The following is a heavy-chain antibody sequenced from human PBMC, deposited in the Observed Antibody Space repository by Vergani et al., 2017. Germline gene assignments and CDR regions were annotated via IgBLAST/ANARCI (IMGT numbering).Heavy chain of an antibody. V-gene: IGHV1-58*01. Sequence: QLVQSGPEVKKPGTSVKVSCKASGFTFTSSAVQWVRQARGQRLEWIGWIVVGSGNTNYAQKFQERVSMTRDMSTSTAYMELSSLRSEDTAVYYCAAGKTGVSYYDFWSGYFGGFDYWGQGTLVTVSS. D-gene: IGHD3-3*01. CDR3: AAGKTGVSYYDFWSGYFGGFDY. J-gene: IGHJ4*02. CDR1: GFTFTSSA. CDR2: IVVGSGNT.